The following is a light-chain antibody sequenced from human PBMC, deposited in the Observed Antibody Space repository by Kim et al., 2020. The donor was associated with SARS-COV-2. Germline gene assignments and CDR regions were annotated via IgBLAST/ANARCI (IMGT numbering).Light chain of an antibody. CDR2: EDT. V-gene: IGLV3-1*01. CDR3: QAWDSNTWV. CDR1: KLGDKY. Sequence: VSPGQTASISCSGDKLGDKYGCWYQQKPGQSPVLLIYEDTKRPSGIPVRFSGSYSGNTATLTISGTQAMDEADYYCQAWDSNTWVFGGGTQLTVL. J-gene: IGLJ3*02.